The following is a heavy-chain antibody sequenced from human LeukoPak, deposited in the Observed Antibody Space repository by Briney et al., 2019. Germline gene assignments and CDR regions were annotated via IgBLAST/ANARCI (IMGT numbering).Heavy chain of an antibody. CDR2: FDPEDGET. Sequence: ASVKVSCKVSGYSLTELSMHWVRQAPGKGLEWMGGFDPEDGETIYAQKFQGRVTMIEDTSTDTAYMELSSLRSEDTAVYYCALADDSSGYYLRALDYWGQGTLVTVSS. D-gene: IGHD3-22*01. V-gene: IGHV1-24*01. CDR1: GYSLTELS. CDR3: ALADDSSGYYLRALDY. J-gene: IGHJ4*02.